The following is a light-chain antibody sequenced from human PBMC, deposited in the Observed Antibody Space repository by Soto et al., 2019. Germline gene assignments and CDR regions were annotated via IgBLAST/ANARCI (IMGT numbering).Light chain of an antibody. V-gene: IGLV2-14*01. Sequence: QSVLTQPASVSGSPGQSITISCTGTSSDVGGYNYVSWYRQHPGKAPKLMIYEVTNRPSGVSDRFSGSKSGNTASLTISGLQAEDEADYYCGSYTTSSTWVFGGGTKLTVL. CDR2: EVT. CDR3: GSYTTSSTWV. CDR1: SSDVGGYNY. J-gene: IGLJ3*02.